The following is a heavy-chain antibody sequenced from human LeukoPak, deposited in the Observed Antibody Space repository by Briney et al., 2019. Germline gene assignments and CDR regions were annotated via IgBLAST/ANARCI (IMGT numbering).Heavy chain of an antibody. CDR3: ARDAGDLDY. CDR2: IYYSGST. Sequence: SETLSLTCTVSGDSISSGDYYWIWIRQPPGKGLEWIGHIYYSGSTNYNPSLKSRVIISVDTSKNQFSQKLTSVTAADTAVYYCARDAGDLDYWGQGTMATVSS. D-gene: IGHD4-17*01. J-gene: IGHJ4*02. CDR1: GDSISSGDYY. V-gene: IGHV4-30-4*01.